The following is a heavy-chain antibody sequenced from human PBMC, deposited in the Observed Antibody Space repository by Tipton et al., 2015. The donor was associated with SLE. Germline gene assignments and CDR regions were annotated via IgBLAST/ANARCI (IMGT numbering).Heavy chain of an antibody. CDR3: ARENDYGDYLPDH. V-gene: IGHV4-59*02. D-gene: IGHD4-17*01. J-gene: IGHJ4*02. CDR2: IYYSGST. Sequence: TLSLTCTVSGVSVSPYNWAWIRQPPGKGLEWIGHIYYSGSTNYNPSLKSRVTMSVDTSKNQFSLRMNSLTTADTALYYCARENDYGDYLPDHWGQGILVTVSS. CDR1: GVSVSPYN.